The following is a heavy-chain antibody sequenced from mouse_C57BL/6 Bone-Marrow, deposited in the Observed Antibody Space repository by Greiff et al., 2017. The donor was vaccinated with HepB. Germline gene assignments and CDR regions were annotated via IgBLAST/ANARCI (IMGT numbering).Heavy chain of an antibody. V-gene: IGHV1-19*01. CDR2: INPYNGGT. J-gene: IGHJ2*01. Sequence: EVQLQESGPVLVKPGASVKMSCKASGYTFTDYYMNWVKQSHGKSLEWIGVINPYNGGTSYNQKFKGKATLTVDKSSSTAYMELNSLTSEDSAVYYCARSGYYYGRVFDYWGQGTTLTVSS. D-gene: IGHD1-1*01. CDR3: ARSGYYYGRVFDY. CDR1: GYTFTDYY.